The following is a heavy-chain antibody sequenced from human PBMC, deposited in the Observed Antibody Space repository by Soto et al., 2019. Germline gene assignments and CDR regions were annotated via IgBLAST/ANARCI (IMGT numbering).Heavy chain of an antibody. V-gene: IGHV3-33*01. Sequence: QVQLVESGGGVVQPGRSLRLSCAASGFTFSSYGMHWVRQAPGKGLEWVAVIWYDGSNKYYADSVKGRFTISRDNSKNTLYLQMNSLRAEDTAVYYCARDPKEEYFDYWGQGTLVTVSS. J-gene: IGHJ4*02. CDR1: GFTFSSYG. CDR2: IWYDGSNK. CDR3: ARDPKEEYFDY.